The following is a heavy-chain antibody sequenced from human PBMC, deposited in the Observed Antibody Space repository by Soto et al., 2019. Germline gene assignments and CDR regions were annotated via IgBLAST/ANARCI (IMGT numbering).Heavy chain of an antibody. CDR3: AREVNGMDV. CDR1: GGSFSGYY. V-gene: IGHV4-34*01. J-gene: IGHJ6*02. Sequence: SETLSLTCAVYGGSFSGYYWSWIRQPPGKGLEWIGEINHSGSTNYNPSLKSRVTISVDTSKNQFSLKLSSVTAADTAVYYCAREVNGMDVWGQGTTVTV. CDR2: INHSGST.